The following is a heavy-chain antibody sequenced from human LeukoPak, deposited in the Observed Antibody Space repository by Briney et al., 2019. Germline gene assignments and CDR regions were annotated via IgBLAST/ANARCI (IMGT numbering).Heavy chain of an antibody. CDR2: IRGIDGST. D-gene: IGHD3-22*01. J-gene: IGHJ3*02. CDR1: GFTFRIYA. CDR3: ASYYDGSGYYDAFDI. Sequence: GGSLRLSCAASGFTFRIYAMNWVRQAPGKGLEWVSSIRGIDGSTYYADSVKGRFTISRDNSKNTVYLQMNSLRAEATAVYYCASYYDGSGYYDAFDIWGQGTMVTVSS. V-gene: IGHV3-23*01.